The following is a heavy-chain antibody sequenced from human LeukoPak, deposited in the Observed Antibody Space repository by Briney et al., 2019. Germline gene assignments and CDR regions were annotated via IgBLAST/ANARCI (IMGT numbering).Heavy chain of an antibody. CDR1: GGTFSSYA. D-gene: IGHD1-7*01. J-gene: IGHJ4*02. Sequence: ASVKVSCKASGGTFSSYAISWVRQAPGKGLEWMGGFDPEDGETIYAQKFQGRVTMTEDTSTDTAYMELSSLRSEDTAVYYCATDPRSELEAYWGQGTLVTVSS. CDR3: ATDPRSELEAY. V-gene: IGHV1-24*01. CDR2: FDPEDGET.